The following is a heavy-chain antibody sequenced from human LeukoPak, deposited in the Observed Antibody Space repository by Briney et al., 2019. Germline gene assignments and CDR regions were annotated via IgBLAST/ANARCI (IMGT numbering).Heavy chain of an antibody. V-gene: IGHV3-23*01. J-gene: IGHJ6*03. Sequence: GGSLRLSCAASGFTFSNYAMTWARQAPGKGLEWVSGTSGGGDTTHYADSVKGRFTISRDNSKNMVYLQMDSLRAEDTAVYYCATQWSVGGPTWNYMDVWGKGTTVTVSS. CDR3: ATQWSVGGPTWNYMDV. CDR1: GFTFSNYA. CDR2: TSGGGDTT. D-gene: IGHD2-15*01.